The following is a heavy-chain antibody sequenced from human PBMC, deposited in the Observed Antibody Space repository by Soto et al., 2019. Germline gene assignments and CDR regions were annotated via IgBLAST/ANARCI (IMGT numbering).Heavy chain of an antibody. D-gene: IGHD2-21*01. CDR2: ITTSNAYI. CDR1: GFTFNTYD. V-gene: IGHV3-21*01. J-gene: IGHJ5*02. Sequence: EVQLVESGGGLVKPGGSLRLSCAASGFTFNTYDMNWVRQAPGKGLEWVSSITTSNAYIYYADSLKRRITISRDNAKNSLFLQMNSLGAEDTAVYYCVRSGTARLLRHSWFDTWGQGTLVTVSS. CDR3: VRSGTARLLRHSWFDT.